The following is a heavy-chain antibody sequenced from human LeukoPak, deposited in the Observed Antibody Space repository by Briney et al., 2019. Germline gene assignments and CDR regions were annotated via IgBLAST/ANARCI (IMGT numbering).Heavy chain of an antibody. Sequence: XASGYTFTSYDINXVRQATGQGLXXMXWMNPNSGNTGYAQKFQGRVTMTRNTSISTAYMELSSLRSEDTAVYYCARYGGSLGGDYYYYYGMDVWGQGTTVTVSS. V-gene: IGHV1-8*01. CDR3: ARYGGSLGGDYYYYYGMDV. D-gene: IGHD1-26*01. J-gene: IGHJ6*02. CDR2: MNPNSGNT. CDR1: GYTFTSYD.